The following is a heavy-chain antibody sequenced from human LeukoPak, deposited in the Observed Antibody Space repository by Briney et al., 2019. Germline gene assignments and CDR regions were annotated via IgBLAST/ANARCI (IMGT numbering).Heavy chain of an antibody. D-gene: IGHD3-16*01. CDR3: ARADRLHGGPYLIGP. CDR1: GYRFTEWY. J-gene: IGHJ5*02. Sequence: ASVKVSCKTSGYRFTEWYMHWVRQAPGQGLEWMGWINPNSGGTSSAQKFQGRVTMTRDTSITTVYMEVNWLTSDDTAMYYCARADRLHGGPYLIGPWGQGTLVTVSS. V-gene: IGHV1-2*02. CDR2: INPNSGGT.